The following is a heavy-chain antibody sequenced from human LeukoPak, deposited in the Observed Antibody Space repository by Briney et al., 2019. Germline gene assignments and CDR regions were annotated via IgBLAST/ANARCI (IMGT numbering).Heavy chain of an antibody. D-gene: IGHD3-10*01. CDR1: GGSISSSSYY. J-gene: IGHJ5*02. V-gene: IGHV4-39*01. CDR3: ARSYYYGSGSYYQNWLDP. Sequence: SETLSLTCTVSGGSISSSSYYWGWLRQPPGKGLEWIGSIHYTGSTYYNPSLKSRVTISVDTSKNQFSLKLSSVTAADTAVYYCARSYYYGSGSYYQNWLDPWGQGTLVTVSS. CDR2: IHYTGST.